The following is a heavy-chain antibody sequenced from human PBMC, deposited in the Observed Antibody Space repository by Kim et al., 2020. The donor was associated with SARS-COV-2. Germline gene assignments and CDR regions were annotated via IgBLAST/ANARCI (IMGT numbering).Heavy chain of an antibody. CDR2: ISSSSSYI. V-gene: IGHV3-21*01. D-gene: IGHD3-10*01. CDR1: GFTFSSYS. J-gene: IGHJ2*01. Sequence: GGSLRLSCAASGFTFSSYSMNWVRQAPGKGLEWVSSISSSSSYIYYADSVKGRFTISRDNAKNSLYLQMNSLRAEDTAVYYCARDPGYSMDGSGSFDLWGRGTLVTVSS. CDR3: ARDPGYSMDGSGSFDL.